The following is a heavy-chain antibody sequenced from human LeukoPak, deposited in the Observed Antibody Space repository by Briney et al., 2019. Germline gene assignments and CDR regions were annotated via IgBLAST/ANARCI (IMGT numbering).Heavy chain of an antibody. CDR3: ARVRETFSEENYYSYGMDV. Sequence: GGSLRLSCAASGFTFSSYWMSWVRQAPGKGLEWVANIKQDGSEKYYVDSVKGRFTISRDNAKNSLYLQMNNLRAEDTAVYYFARVRETFSEENYYSYGMDVWGQGTTVTVSS. CDR1: GFTFSSYW. J-gene: IGHJ6*02. V-gene: IGHV3-7*01. CDR2: IKQDGSEK. D-gene: IGHD3-16*01.